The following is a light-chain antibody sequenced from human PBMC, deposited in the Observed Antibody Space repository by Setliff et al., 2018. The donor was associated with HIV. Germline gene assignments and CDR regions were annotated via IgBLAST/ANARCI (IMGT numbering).Light chain of an antibody. CDR1: QSIADY. J-gene: IGKJ1*01. Sequence: DIQMTQSPSSLSASVGDRVTITCRASQSIADYVNWYQQRPGKAPKLLIYAASTLQSGVPSRFSGSGSGTDFTLTISSLQPEDFATYYCQQSYSNSEAFGQGTKVDIK. V-gene: IGKV1-39*01. CDR2: AAS. CDR3: QQSYSNSEA.